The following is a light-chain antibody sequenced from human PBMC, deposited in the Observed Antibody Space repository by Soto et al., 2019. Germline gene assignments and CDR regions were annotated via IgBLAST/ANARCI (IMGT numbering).Light chain of an antibody. J-gene: IGKJ1*01. Sequence: EIVLTQSPGALSLSPGERATLSCRASQRIHSSYLAWYQQKPGQAPRLLIYGASTRATSIPGRFSGSGSGTVFTLTISILQSEDFGVYYCQQYNKWPWTFGRGTKVDI. CDR3: QQYNKWPWT. CDR1: QRIHSSY. V-gene: IGKV3-15*01. CDR2: GAS.